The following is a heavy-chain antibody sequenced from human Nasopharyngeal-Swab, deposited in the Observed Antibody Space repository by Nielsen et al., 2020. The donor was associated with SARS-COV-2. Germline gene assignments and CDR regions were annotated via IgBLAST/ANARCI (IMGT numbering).Heavy chain of an antibody. V-gene: IGHV1-69*13. CDR2: IIPIFGTA. CDR3: ASSYDSSGYGWFDP. CDR1: GGTFISYS. D-gene: IGHD3-22*01. J-gene: IGHJ5*02. Sequence: SVKVSCNASGGTFISYSISWVRQAPGQGLEWMGRIIPIFGTANYAQKFQGRVTITADESTSTAYMELSSLRSEDTAVYYCASSYDSSGYGWFDPWGQGTLVTVSS.